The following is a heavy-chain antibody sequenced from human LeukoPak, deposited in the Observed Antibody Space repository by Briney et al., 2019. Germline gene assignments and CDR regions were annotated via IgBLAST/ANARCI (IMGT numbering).Heavy chain of an antibody. Sequence: GGSLRLSCAASGFTFSSYAMHWVRQAPGKGLEWVAVISYDGSNKYYADSVKGRFTISRDNSKNTLYLQMNSLRAEDTAVYYCARAQMAYSSGWYFAPMDVWGKGTTVTVSS. J-gene: IGHJ6*04. CDR3: ARAQMAYSSGWYFAPMDV. D-gene: IGHD6-19*01. CDR2: ISYDGSNK. V-gene: IGHV3-30*01. CDR1: GFTFSSYA.